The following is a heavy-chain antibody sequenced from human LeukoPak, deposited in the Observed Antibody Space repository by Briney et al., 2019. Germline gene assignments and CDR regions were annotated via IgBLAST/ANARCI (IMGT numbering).Heavy chain of an antibody. V-gene: IGHV4-31*03. CDR1: GGSISSGGYY. D-gene: IGHD5-24*01. CDR2: IDYSGST. Sequence: SETLSLTCTVSGGSISSGGYYWSWIRQHSVKGLEWVGYIDYSGSTYYNPSLKSRLTISMDTSKNQFSLRLSSVTAADTAVYYCARDPGKDGYNYSFDYWGQGTLVTVSS. J-gene: IGHJ4*02. CDR3: ARDPGKDGYNYSFDY.